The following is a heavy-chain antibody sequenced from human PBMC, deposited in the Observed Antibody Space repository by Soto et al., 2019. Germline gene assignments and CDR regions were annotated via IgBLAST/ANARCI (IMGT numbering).Heavy chain of an antibody. CDR3: ARDKRYYDSSGYYTRGFDY. D-gene: IGHD3-22*01. J-gene: IGHJ4*02. V-gene: IGHV3-11*06. CDR1: GFTFSDYY. Sequence: PGGSLRLSCAASGFTFSDYYMSWIRQAPGTGLEWVSYISSSSSYTNYADSVKGRFTISRDNAKNSLYVQMNSLRAEDTAVYYCARDKRYYDSSGYYTRGFDYWGQGTLVTVSS. CDR2: ISSSSSYT.